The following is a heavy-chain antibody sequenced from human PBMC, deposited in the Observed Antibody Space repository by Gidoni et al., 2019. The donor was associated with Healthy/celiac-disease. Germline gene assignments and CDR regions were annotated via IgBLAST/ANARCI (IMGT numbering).Heavy chain of an antibody. CDR2: ISSSSSTI. CDR1: GFTFSIYS. V-gene: IGHV3-48*02. J-gene: IGHJ5*02. Sequence: EVQLVESGGGLVQPGGSLRLPCAASGFTFSIYSMNWVRQAPGQGLEWVAYISSSSSTIDYADSVKGRFTISRDNAKNSLYLQMNSLRDEDTAVYYCARDGPYDYGDHGWFDPWGQGTLVTVSS. D-gene: IGHD4-17*01. CDR3: ARDGPYDYGDHGWFDP.